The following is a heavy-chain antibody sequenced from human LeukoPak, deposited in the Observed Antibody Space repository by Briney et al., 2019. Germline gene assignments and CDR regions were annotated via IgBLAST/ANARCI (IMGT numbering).Heavy chain of an antibody. D-gene: IGHD3-10*01. CDR1: GGTFSSYA. CDR2: IIPIFGTA. V-gene: IGHV1-69*05. CDR3: ARVCSSLWFGELCGIHDAFDI. Sequence: SAKVSCKASGGTFSSYAISWVRQAPGQGLEWMGGIIPIFGTANYAQKFQGRVTITTDESTSTAYMELSSLRSEDTAVYYCARVCSSLWFGELCGIHDAFDIWGQGTMVTVSS. J-gene: IGHJ3*02.